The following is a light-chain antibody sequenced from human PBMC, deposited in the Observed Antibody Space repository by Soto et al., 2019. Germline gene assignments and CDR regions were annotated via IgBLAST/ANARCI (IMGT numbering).Light chain of an antibody. J-gene: IGKJ5*01. Sequence: EIGLTQSLATLSLSPGERATRSCRASQSVSRYLAWYQQKPGQAPRLLIYDASNRATGIPARFSGSGSGTDFTLTISSLEPEDFAVYYCQQRSNWPPITFGQGTRLEIK. CDR2: DAS. CDR3: QQRSNWPPIT. CDR1: QSVSRY. V-gene: IGKV3-11*01.